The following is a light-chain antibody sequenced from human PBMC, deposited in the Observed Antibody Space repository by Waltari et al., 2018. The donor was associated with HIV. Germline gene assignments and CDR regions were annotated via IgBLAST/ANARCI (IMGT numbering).Light chain of an antibody. CDR3: QQYNNYPYT. Sequence: DIQMTQPPSTLSASIGDRVPIPCRASQSISNWLAWYQQKPGKAPKMLIYKASTLESGVPSRFSGSGSGTEFALTITSLQPDDFATYYCQQYNNYPYTFGQGTKLEI. V-gene: IGKV1-5*03. J-gene: IGKJ2*01. CDR2: KAS. CDR1: QSISNW.